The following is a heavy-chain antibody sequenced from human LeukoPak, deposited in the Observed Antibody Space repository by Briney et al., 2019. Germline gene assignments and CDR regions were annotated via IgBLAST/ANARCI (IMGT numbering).Heavy chain of an antibody. J-gene: IGHJ4*02. CDR2: IRYEGSKK. V-gene: IGHV3-30*02. Sequence: GGSLRLSCAASGFIFSSYGMHWVRQAPGKGLEWVAFIRYEGSKKYYADSVKGRFTISRDNAKNSLYLQMNSLRAEDTAVYYCARDLGGVIVIDGPFDYWGQGTLVTVSS. CDR1: GFIFSSYG. D-gene: IGHD3-16*02. CDR3: ARDLGGVIVIDGPFDY.